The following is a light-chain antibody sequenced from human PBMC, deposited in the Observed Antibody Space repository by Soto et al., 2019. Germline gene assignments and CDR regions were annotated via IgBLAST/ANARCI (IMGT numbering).Light chain of an antibody. CDR2: LGA. CDR1: QSLLHSNGYIY. V-gene: IGKV2-28*01. J-gene: IGKJ5*01. Sequence: DIVMTQSPLSLPVTPGEPAPISCRSSQSLLHSNGYIYLDWYRQKPGQSPQLLTYLGANRASGVPDRRSGSGSGTDFTLASSRGEAEDVGNYYCRQGLQPRTLGHGTRLEIK. CDR3: RQGLQPRT.